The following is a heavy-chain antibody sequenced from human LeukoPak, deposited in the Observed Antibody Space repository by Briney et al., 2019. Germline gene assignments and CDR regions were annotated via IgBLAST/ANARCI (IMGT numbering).Heavy chain of an antibody. CDR1: GGSISSYY. CDR3: ARSKGYCSGGSCYSMGPPYYYGMDV. Sequence: PSETLSLTCTVSGGSISSYYWSWIRQPPGKGLEWIGYIYYSGSTNYNPSLKSRVTISVDTSKNQFSLKLSSVTAADTAVYYCARSKGYCSGGSCYSMGPPYYYGMDVWGQGTSVTVSS. V-gene: IGHV4-59*08. D-gene: IGHD2-15*01. J-gene: IGHJ6*02. CDR2: IYYSGST.